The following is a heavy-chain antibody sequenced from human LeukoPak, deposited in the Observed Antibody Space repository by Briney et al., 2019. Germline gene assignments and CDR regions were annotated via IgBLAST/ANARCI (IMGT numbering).Heavy chain of an antibody. CDR2: IYHSGST. CDR1: GGSISSGGYY. Sequence: SETLSLTCTVSGGSISSGGYYWSWIRQPPGKGLEWLGYIYHSGSTYYHPSLKSRVTISVDRSKNQFSLKLSSVTAADTAVYYCARARGYCSGGSCYFDYWGQGTLVTVSS. V-gene: IGHV4-30-2*01. D-gene: IGHD2-15*01. CDR3: ARARGYCSGGSCYFDY. J-gene: IGHJ4*02.